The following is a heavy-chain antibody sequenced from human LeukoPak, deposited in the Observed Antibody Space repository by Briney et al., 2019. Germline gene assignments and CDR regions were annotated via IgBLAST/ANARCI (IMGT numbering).Heavy chain of an antibody. J-gene: IGHJ4*02. CDR3: AKGFRVYYYDGSGYYFDY. CDR2: ISYDGSNK. V-gene: IGHV3-30-3*01. CDR1: GFTFSSYT. D-gene: IGHD3-22*01. Sequence: HPGGSLRLSCAASGFTFSSYTMHWVRQAPGKGLEWVAVISYDGSNKYYADSVKGRFTISRDNSKNTLYLQMNSLRAEDTAVYYCAKGFRVYYYDGSGYYFDYWGQGTLVTVSS.